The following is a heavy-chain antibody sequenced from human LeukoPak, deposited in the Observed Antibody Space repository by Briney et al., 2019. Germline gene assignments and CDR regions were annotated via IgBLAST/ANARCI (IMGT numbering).Heavy chain of an antibody. CDR3: ARVRAEQWLVSYWFDP. D-gene: IGHD6-19*01. Sequence: KPSETLPLTCAVSGGSISSYYWSWIRQPPGKGLEWIGYIYYSGSTNYNPSLKSRVTISVDTSKNQFSLKLSSVTAADTAVYYCARVRAEQWLVSYWFDPWGQGTLVTVSS. V-gene: IGHV4-59*01. J-gene: IGHJ5*02. CDR2: IYYSGST. CDR1: GGSISSYY.